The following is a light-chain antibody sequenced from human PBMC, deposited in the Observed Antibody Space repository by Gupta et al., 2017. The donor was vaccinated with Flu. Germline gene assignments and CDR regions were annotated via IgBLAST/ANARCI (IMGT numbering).Light chain of an antibody. CDR2: GAS. CDR3: QQYGSSPLT. J-gene: IGKJ4*01. V-gene: IGKV3-20*01. Sequence: EIVLTQSPGTLSLSPGERATLSCRASQSVSTSYLAWYQQKPGQAPRLLIYGASIRATGIPDRFSGSGSGTDFTLTISRLEPEDFAVYYGQQYGSSPLTFGGGTKVEIK. CDR1: QSVSTSY.